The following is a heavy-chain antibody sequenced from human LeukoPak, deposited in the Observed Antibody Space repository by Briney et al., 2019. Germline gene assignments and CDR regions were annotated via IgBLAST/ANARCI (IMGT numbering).Heavy chain of an antibody. V-gene: IGHV3-33*01. CDR2: IWYDGSNK. J-gene: IGHJ4*02. CDR1: GFTFSSYG. CDR3: ARDSGIQLWLRPERPLKNDLDY. D-gene: IGHD5-18*01. Sequence: GGSLRLSCAASGFTFSSYGMHWVRQAPGKGLEWVAVIWYDGSNKYYADSVKGRFTISRDNSKNTLYLQMNSLRAEDTAVYYCARDSGIQLWLRPERPLKNDLDYWGQGTLVTVSS.